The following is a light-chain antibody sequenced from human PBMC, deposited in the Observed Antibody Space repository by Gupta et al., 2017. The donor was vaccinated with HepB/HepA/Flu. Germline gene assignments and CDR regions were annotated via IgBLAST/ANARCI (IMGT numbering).Light chain of an antibody. CDR1: SGYSHYS. Sequence: QLMVTQSSSASASLGSSVKLTCTLSSGYSHYSIGWHQQQPGKAPRFLMKVESSGRYNKGSGIPDLFYASSSEAARYTTISNLQSEDEAYYYCANWDSNIRVFGGGTKLTVL. J-gene: IGLJ2*01. CDR3: ANWDSNIRV. V-gene: IGLV4-60*03. CDR2: VESSGRY.